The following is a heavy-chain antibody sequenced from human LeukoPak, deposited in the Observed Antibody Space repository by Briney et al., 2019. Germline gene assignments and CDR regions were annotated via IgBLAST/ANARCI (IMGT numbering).Heavy chain of an antibody. V-gene: IGHV3-23*01. D-gene: IGHD6-19*01. Sequence: QPGGSLRLPCAASGSTFXSXXXTXXXXAPGXXLEWXSTISGXXGITYYADSVKGRFTISRDNSKNTLYLQMNSLRAEDTAVYYCGKDLLSGSSAWYLTPFDYWGQGTLVTVSS. J-gene: IGHJ4*02. CDR3: GKDLLSGSSAWYLTPFDY. CDR2: ISGXXGIT. CDR1: GSTFXSXX.